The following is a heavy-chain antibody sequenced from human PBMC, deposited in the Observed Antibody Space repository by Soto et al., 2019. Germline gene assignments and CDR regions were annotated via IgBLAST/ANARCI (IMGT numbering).Heavy chain of an antibody. CDR1: GYTFTSFY. Sequence: QVHLVQSGAEVKKPGASLRLSCKASGYTFTSFYMHWVRQAPGQGLEWMGIINPGGGGTSYAQTFQGRVTMTRDTSTSTVYMELSGLRSEDTAVYYCARGSGNWGHNYYGMDVWGQGTTVTVSS. CDR2: INPGGGGT. CDR3: ARGSGNWGHNYYGMDV. J-gene: IGHJ6*02. V-gene: IGHV1-46*03. D-gene: IGHD3-10*01.